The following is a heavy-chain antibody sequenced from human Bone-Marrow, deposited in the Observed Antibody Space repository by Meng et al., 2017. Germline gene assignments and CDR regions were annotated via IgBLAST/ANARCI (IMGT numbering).Heavy chain of an antibody. D-gene: IGHD3-22*01. CDR3: AKTGGGYYDSSGYAEVEDY. CDR2: ISGSGGST. V-gene: IGHV3-23*01. J-gene: IGHJ4*02. CDR1: GFTFSSYA. Sequence: GGSLRLSCAASGFTFSSYAMSWVRQAPGKGLEWVSAISGSGGSTYYADSVKGRFTISRDNSKNTLYLQMNSLRAEDTAVYYCAKTGGGYYDSSGYAEVEDYWGQGTLVTVSS.